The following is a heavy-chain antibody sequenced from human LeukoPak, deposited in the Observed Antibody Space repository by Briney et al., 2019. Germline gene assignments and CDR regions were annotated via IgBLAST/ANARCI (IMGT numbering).Heavy chain of an antibody. D-gene: IGHD6-13*01. V-gene: IGHV5-51*01. CDR2: IYPGDSDT. CDR1: GYSFTSYW. J-gene: IGHJ4*02. Sequence: GESLKISCKGSGYSFTSYWNGWVRQMPGKGLEWMGIIYPGDSDTRYSPSFQGQVTISADKSISTAYLQWSSLKASDTAMYYCARINSSSWYLPQYFDYWGQGTLVTVSS. CDR3: ARINSSSWYLPQYFDY.